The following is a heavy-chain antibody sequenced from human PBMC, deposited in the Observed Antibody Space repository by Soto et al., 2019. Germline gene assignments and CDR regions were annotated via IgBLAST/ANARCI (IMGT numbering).Heavy chain of an antibody. Sequence: QVQLQESGPGLVRPSQTLSLTCTVSGDSISSGGHYWSWIRQHPGKGLEWIGYIDYTGSTYYNPSLKSRVSISVDTSKSDFSLYLSSVTAADTAVYYCARGRLRDRFDYWGQGTLVTVSS. CDR1: GDSISSGGHY. J-gene: IGHJ4*02. CDR2: IDYTGST. V-gene: IGHV4-31*03. CDR3: ARGRLRDRFDY. D-gene: IGHD4-17*01.